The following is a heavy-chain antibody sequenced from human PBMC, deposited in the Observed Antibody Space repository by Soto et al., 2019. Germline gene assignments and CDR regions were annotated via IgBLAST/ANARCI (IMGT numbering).Heavy chain of an antibody. V-gene: IGHV1-18*01. J-gene: IGHJ5*02. CDR1: GYTFTSYG. CDR2: ISAYNGNT. Sequence: GASVKVSCKASGYTFTSYGISWVRQAPGQGLEWMGWISAYNGNTNYAQKLQGRVTMTTDTSTSTAYMELRSLRSDDTAVYYCARALRFIAVGKSNWFDPWGQGTLVTVSS. D-gene: IGHD6-19*01. CDR3: ARALRFIAVGKSNWFDP.